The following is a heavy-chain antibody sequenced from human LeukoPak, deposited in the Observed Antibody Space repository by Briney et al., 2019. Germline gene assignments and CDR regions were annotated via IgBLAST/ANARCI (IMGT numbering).Heavy chain of an antibody. CDR2: IRYDGSNK. CDR3: AKVDRGYCSSTSCFDDAFDI. D-gene: IGHD2-2*01. J-gene: IGHJ3*02. Sequence: PGGSLRHSCAASGFTFSSYGMHWVRPAPGKGLEWVAFIRYDGSNKYYADSVKGRFTISRDNSKNTLYLQMNSLRAEDTAVYYCAKVDRGYCSSTSCFDDAFDIWGQGTMVTVSS. V-gene: IGHV3-30*02. CDR1: GFTFSSYG.